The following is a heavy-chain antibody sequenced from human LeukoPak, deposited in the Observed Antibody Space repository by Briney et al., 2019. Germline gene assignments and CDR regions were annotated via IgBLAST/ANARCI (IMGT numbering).Heavy chain of an antibody. CDR2: ISWNSDRI. D-gene: IGHD3-22*01. CDR1: GFTIDEYA. V-gene: IGHV3-9*01. Sequence: PGGSLRLSCAASGFTIDEYAMHWVRQAPGKGLEWVSGISWNSDRIDYADYVKGRFTISRDNAKNSLYLQMNSLRAEDTALYYCAKDRSSGFDAFDIWGQGTMVTVSS. CDR3: AKDRSSGFDAFDI. J-gene: IGHJ3*02.